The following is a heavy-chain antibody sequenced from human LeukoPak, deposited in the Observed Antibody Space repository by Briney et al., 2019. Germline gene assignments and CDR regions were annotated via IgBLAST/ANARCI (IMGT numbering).Heavy chain of an antibody. D-gene: IGHD3-10*01. Sequence: PSGTLSLTCAVSGGSISSSNWWSWVRQPPGKGLEWIGEIYHSGSTNYNPSLESRVTISVDKSKNQFSLKLSSVTAADTAVYYCARDVLLWFGELSGAFDIWGQGTMVTVSS. J-gene: IGHJ3*02. CDR3: ARDVLLWFGELSGAFDI. CDR2: IYHSGST. V-gene: IGHV4-4*02. CDR1: GGSISSSNW.